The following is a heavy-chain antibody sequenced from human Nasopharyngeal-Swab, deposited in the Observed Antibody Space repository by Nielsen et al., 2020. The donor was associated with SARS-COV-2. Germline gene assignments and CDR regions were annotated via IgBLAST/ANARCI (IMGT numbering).Heavy chain of an antibody. J-gene: IGHJ6*02. CDR1: GYTLTELS. CDR3: ARQVIRYPQYSSSWYYYYYGMDV. Sequence: ASVKVSCKVSGYTLTELSMHWVRQAPGKGLEWMGGFDPEDGETIYAQKFQGRVTMTRDTSTSTVYMELSSLRSEDTAVYYCARQVIRYPQYSSSWYYYYYGMDVWGQGTTVTVSS. V-gene: IGHV1-24*01. D-gene: IGHD6-13*01. CDR2: FDPEDGET.